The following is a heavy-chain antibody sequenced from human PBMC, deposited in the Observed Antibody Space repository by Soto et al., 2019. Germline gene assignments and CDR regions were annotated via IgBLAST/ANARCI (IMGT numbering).Heavy chain of an antibody. CDR2: IIPIFGTA. J-gene: IGHJ6*02. CDR3: ARDRPDYVPPNYYYYYGMDV. CDR1: GGTFSSYA. V-gene: IGHV1-69*13. D-gene: IGHD4-17*01. Sequence: VASVKVSCKASGGTFSSYAISWVRQAPGQGLEWMGGIIPIFGTANYAQKFQGRVTITADESTSTAYMELSSLRSEDTAVYYCARDRPDYVPPNYYYYYGMDVWGQGTTVTVSS.